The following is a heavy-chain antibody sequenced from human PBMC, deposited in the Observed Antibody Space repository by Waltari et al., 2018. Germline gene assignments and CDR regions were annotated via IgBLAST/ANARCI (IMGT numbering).Heavy chain of an antibody. Sequence: QVQLQESGPGLVKPSETLSLTCTVSGGSISSHYWSWIRQPPGKGLEWIGYIYYSGSTNYNPSRKSRVTISVDTSKNQFSLKLSSVTAADTAVYYCARGKDVVVVAATDAFDIWGQGTMVTVSS. V-gene: IGHV4-59*11. CDR2: IYYSGST. J-gene: IGHJ3*02. CDR1: GGSISSHY. D-gene: IGHD2-15*01. CDR3: ARGKDVVVVAATDAFDI.